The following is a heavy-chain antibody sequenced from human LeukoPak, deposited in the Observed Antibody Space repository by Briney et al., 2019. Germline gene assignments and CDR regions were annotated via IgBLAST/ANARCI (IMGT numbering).Heavy chain of an antibody. J-gene: IGHJ4*02. Sequence: SETLSLTCTVSGGSVSSGSYYWSWIRQPPGKGLEWIGYIYYSGSTNYNPSLKSRVTISVDTSKNQFSLKLSSVTAADTAVYYCARLYYYDSSGPPVFDYWGQGTLVTVSS. D-gene: IGHD3-22*01. CDR3: ARLYYYDSSGPPVFDY. CDR2: IYYSGST. CDR1: GGSVSSGSYY. V-gene: IGHV4-61*01.